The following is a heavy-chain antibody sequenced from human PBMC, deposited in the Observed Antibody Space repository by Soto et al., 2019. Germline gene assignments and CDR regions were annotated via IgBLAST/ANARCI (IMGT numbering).Heavy chain of an antibody. CDR3: ARGTNIVVVPAALYSSVWYYYYMDV. D-gene: IGHD2-2*01. V-gene: IGHV1-8*01. J-gene: IGHJ6*03. CDR2: MNPNSGNT. Sequence: ASVKVSCKASGYTFTSYDINWVRQATGQGLEWMGWMNPNSGNTGYAQKFQGRVTMTRNTSISTAYMELSSLRSEDTAVYYCARGTNIVVVPAALYSSVWYYYYMDVRGKGTTVTVSS. CDR1: GYTFTSYD.